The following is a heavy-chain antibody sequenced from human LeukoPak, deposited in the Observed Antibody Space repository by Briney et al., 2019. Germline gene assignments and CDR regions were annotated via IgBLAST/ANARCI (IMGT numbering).Heavy chain of an antibody. CDR2: IYPGDSDT. J-gene: IGHJ6*02. Sequence: GESLKISCKGSGYSFTSYWIGWVRQMPGKGLEWMGIIYPGDSDTRYSPSFQGQVTISADKSISTAYLQWSSLKASDTAMHYCARRLGAVAGTYYYGMDVWGQGTTVTVSS. CDR3: ARRLGAVAGTYYYGMDV. D-gene: IGHD6-19*01. V-gene: IGHV5-51*01. CDR1: GYSFTSYW.